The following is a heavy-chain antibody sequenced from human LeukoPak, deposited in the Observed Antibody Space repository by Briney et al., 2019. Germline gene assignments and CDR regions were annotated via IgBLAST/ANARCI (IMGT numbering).Heavy chain of an antibody. CDR1: GFTFSSYA. CDR3: AKDRTTYYDFWSGYYSGGFDY. J-gene: IGHJ4*02. Sequence: GGSLRLSCAASGFTFSSYAMSWVRQAPGKGLEWVSAISGSGGSTYYADSVKGRFTISRDNSKNTLYLQMNSLRAEDTAVYYCAKDRTTYYDFWSGYYSGGFDYWGQGTLVTVPS. CDR2: ISGSGGST. V-gene: IGHV3-23*01. D-gene: IGHD3-3*01.